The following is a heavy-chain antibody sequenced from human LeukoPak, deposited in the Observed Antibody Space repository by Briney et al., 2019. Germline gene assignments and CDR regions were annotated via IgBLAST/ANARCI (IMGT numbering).Heavy chain of an antibody. CDR2: IYYTGNT. D-gene: IGHD3-10*01. V-gene: IGHV4-34*01. J-gene: IGHJ5*02. CDR3: AREGLNMVRGVIPKEAWGWFDP. Sequence: SETLSLTCAVYGGSFSGYYWSWIRQPPGKGLEWIGYIYYTGNTNYNPSLKSRVTISVDTSKNQFSLKLTSVTAADTAVYYCAREGLNMVRGVIPKEAWGWFDPWGQGTLVTVSS. CDR1: GGSFSGYY.